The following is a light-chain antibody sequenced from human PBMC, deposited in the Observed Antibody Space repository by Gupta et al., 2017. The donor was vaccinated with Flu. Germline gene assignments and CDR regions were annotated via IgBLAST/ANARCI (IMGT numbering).Light chain of an antibody. CDR2: TAS. Sequence: DIQMHHAPSSLSASVGDRVTITCRASQSINTYLNWYQQKPGKAPNLLINTASRVESGVPSRFSVSGSGTDFTLTITKLQPEDFANYYCLQSSSAPLIFGQGTRLEIK. J-gene: IGKJ5*01. CDR3: LQSSSAPLI. V-gene: IGKV1-39*01. CDR1: QSINTY.